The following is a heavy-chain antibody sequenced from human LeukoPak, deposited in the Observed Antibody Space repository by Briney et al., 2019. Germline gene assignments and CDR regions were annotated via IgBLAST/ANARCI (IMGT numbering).Heavy chain of an antibody. CDR2: IYYSGST. J-gene: IGHJ6*02. Sequence: SETLSLTYTVSGGSISSYYWSWIRQPPGKGLEWIGYIYYSGSTNYNPSLKSRVTISVDASKNQFSLKLSSVTAADTAVYYCARASIAAAGIGMDVWGQGTTVTVSS. CDR1: GGSISSYY. CDR3: ARASIAAAGIGMDV. D-gene: IGHD6-13*01. V-gene: IGHV4-59*01.